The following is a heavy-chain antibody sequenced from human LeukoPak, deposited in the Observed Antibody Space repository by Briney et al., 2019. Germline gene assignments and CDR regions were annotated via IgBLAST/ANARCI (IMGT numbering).Heavy chain of an antibody. CDR3: ARAVFGVVTYFDY. CDR1: GYTFTGYY. Sequence: ASVKVSCKASGYTFTGYYMHWVRQAPGQGLEWMGWINPNSGGTNYAQKFQGWVTMTRDTSISTAYMELSRLRSDDTAVYYCARAVFGVVTYFDYWGREPWSPSP. J-gene: IGHJ4*02. V-gene: IGHV1-2*04. CDR2: INPNSGGT. D-gene: IGHD3-3*01.